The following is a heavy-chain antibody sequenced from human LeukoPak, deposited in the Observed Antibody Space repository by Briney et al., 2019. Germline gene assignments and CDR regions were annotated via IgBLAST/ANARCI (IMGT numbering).Heavy chain of an antibody. J-gene: IGHJ3*02. CDR2: INPSGGST. Sequence: ASVKVSCKASGYTLTRYYTHWVRQAPGQGLEWRGIINPSGGSTSYAQKFQGRVTMTRDTSTSTVYMELSSLRSEDTAVYYCARVSSDCSRTSCYVYDAFDIWGQGTMVTVSS. CDR3: ARVSSDCSRTSCYVYDAFDI. CDR1: GYTLTRYY. V-gene: IGHV1-46*01. D-gene: IGHD2-2*01.